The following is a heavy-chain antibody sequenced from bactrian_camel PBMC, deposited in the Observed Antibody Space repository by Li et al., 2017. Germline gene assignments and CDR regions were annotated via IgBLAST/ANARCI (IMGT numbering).Heavy chain of an antibody. D-gene: IGHD6*01. CDR2: LHSGGLRT. V-gene: IGHV3S54*01. Sequence: HVQLVESGGGSVQAGGSLKLSCEYSGPRLSSDCMAWFRRTPGKEREGVAFLHSGGLRTWYADSVDGRFTISQDSAKNTVYLQMNNLQPEDTATYYCAEGRGSRGEHCYSLNYWGQGTQVTVS. CDR1: GPRLSSDC. J-gene: IGHJ4*01. CDR3: AEGRGSRGEHCYSLNY.